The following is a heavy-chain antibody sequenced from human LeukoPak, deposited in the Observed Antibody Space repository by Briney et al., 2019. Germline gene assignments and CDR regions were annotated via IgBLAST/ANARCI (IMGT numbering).Heavy chain of an antibody. V-gene: IGHV3-48*03. CDR2: ISSSGSTI. D-gene: IGHD2-15*01. J-gene: IGHJ3*02. CDR3: ASPDIVVVVAATYAFDI. Sequence: GGSLRHSCAASGFTFSSYEMNWVRQAPGKGLEWVSYISSSGSTIYYADSVKGRFTISRDNAKNSLYLQMNSLRAEDTAVYYCASPDIVVVVAATYAFDIWGQGTVVTVSS. CDR1: GFTFSSYE.